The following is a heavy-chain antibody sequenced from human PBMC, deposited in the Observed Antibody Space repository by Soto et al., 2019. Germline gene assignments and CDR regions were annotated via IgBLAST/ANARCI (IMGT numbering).Heavy chain of an antibody. CDR1: GGSISTSNW. D-gene: IGHD6-13*01. V-gene: IGHV4-4*02. CDR3: ARACATIAAAAIFDC. Sequence: QVQLQESGPGLVKPSGTLSLTCAVSGGSISTSNWWSWVRQPPGKGLEWIGEVYRTGSTNYNPSRESRVIVSVNKSKNQSSPRQTSATAADTAVYYSARACATIAAAAIFDCWGQGTLVTVSS. J-gene: IGHJ4*02. CDR2: VYRTGST.